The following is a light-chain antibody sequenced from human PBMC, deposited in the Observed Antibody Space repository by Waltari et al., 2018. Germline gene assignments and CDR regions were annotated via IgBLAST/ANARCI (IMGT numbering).Light chain of an antibody. CDR1: QSVSSY. CDR3: QERSDWPPT. V-gene: IGKV3-11*01. CDR2: DVS. Sequence: EIVLTQSPATLSLSQGERVTLSCRASQSVSSYLAWYQQKPGQAPRLLIYDVSNRATGIPASFSGSGSGTDFTLTISSLEPEDFAVYYCQERSDWPPTFGQGTKLEIK. J-gene: IGKJ2*01.